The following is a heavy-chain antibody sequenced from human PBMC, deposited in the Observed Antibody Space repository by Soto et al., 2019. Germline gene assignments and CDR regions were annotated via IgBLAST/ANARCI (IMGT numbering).Heavy chain of an antibody. CDR3: ARGRWTARPDYYYYYYMDV. Sequence: QVQLQESGPGLVKPSETLSLTCTVSGGSISSYYWSWIRQPPGKGLEWIGYIYYSGSTNYNPSLTRRVAISVDTSKNQFSLKLSSVTAADTAVYYCARGRWTARPDYYYYYYMDVWGKGTTVTVSS. V-gene: IGHV4-59*01. CDR2: IYYSGST. J-gene: IGHJ6*03. D-gene: IGHD6-6*01. CDR1: GGSISSYY.